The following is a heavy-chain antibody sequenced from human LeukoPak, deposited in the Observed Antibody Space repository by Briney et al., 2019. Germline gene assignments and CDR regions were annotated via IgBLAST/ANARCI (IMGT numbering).Heavy chain of an antibody. D-gene: IGHD6-19*01. Sequence: GGSLRPSCAASGFTFSSYSMNWVRQAPGKGLEWVSSISSSSSYIYYADSVKGRFTISRDNAKNSLYLQMNSLRAEDTAVYYCARDRGGGHSSGWAYYYYYGMDVWGQGTTVTVSS. CDR1: GFTFSSYS. CDR2: ISSSSSYI. V-gene: IGHV3-21*01. CDR3: ARDRGGGHSSGWAYYYYYGMDV. J-gene: IGHJ6*02.